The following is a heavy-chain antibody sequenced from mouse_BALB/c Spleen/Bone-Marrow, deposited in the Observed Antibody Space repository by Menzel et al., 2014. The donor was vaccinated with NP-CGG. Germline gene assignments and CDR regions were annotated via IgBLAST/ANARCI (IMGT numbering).Heavy chain of an antibody. V-gene: IGHV2-2*02. Sequence: QVQLQQSGPGLVQPSQSLSITCTVSGFSLTTYGVHWVRQSPGKGLEWLGVIWSGGSPDYNAAFISRLSISKDNSQSXVFLKMNSLQANDTAIYYCARINYGSRRYWYFDVWGAGTTVTVSS. CDR1: GFSLTTYG. D-gene: IGHD1-1*01. CDR2: IWSGGSP. CDR3: ARINYGSRRYWYFDV. J-gene: IGHJ1*01.